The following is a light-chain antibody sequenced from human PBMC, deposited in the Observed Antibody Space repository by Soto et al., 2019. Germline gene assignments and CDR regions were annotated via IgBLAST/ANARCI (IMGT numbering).Light chain of an antibody. V-gene: IGLV2-14*01. CDR3: TSYTSTSTLYV. CDR1: SSDVGGYNS. J-gene: IGLJ1*01. Sequence: QSALTQPASVSGSPGQSITISCTGTSSDVGGYNSVSWYQQHPGKAPKLMIYEVSYRPSGVSNRFSGSKSGNTASLTISGLQAEDEADYFCTSYTSTSTLYVFGTGTNLTVL. CDR2: EVS.